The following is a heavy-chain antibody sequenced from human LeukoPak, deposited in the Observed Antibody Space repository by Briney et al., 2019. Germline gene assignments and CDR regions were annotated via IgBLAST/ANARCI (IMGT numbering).Heavy chain of an antibody. CDR2: ISWNCGSI. Sequence: GRSLRLSCAASGFTFDDYAMHWVRQAPGKGLEWVSGISWNCGSIGYADSVKGRFTISRDNAKNSLYLQMNSLRAEDTAVYYCASGHSDWGQGTLVTVSS. V-gene: IGHV3-9*01. CDR3: ASGHSD. J-gene: IGHJ4*02. CDR1: GFTFDDYA. D-gene: IGHD6-13*01.